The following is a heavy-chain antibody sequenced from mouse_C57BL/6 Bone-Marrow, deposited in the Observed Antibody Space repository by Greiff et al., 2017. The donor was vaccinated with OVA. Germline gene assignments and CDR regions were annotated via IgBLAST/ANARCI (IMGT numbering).Heavy chain of an antibody. CDR3: ARERGHYP. Sequence: QVHVKQSGAELARPGASVKMSCKASGYTFTSYTMHWVKQRPGQGLEWIGYINPSSGYTKYNQKFKDKATLTADKSSSTAYMQLSSLTSEDSAVYYCARERGHYPWGQGTTLTVSS. V-gene: IGHV1-4*01. J-gene: IGHJ2*01. CDR2: INPSSGYT. CDR1: GYTFTSYT. D-gene: IGHD2-1*01.